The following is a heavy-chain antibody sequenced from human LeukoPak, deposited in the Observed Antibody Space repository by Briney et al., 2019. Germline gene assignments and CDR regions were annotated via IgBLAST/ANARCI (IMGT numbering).Heavy chain of an antibody. CDR3: ARSGYHYQFDY. CDR1: GGTFSSYA. J-gene: IGHJ4*02. V-gene: IGHV1-69*05. CDR2: IIPIFGTA. Sequence: SVKVSCKASGGTFSSYAISWVRQAPGQGLDWMGRIIPIFGTANYAQKFQGRVTITTDESTSTAYMELSSLRSEDTAVYYCARSGYHYQFDYWGQGTLVTVSS. D-gene: IGHD3-16*01.